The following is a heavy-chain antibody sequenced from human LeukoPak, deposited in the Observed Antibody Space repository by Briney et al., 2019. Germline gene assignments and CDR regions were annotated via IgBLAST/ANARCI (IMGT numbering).Heavy chain of an antibody. J-gene: IGHJ4*02. V-gene: IGHV4-59*12. CDR3: ARDNRDDFWSGYHHRYFDY. CDR1: GGSISSYY. Sequence: PSETLSLTCTVSGGSISSYYWSWIRQPPGKGLEWIGSIYHSGSTYYNPSLKSRVTISVDTSKNQFSLKLSSVTAADTAVYYCARDNRDDFWSGYHHRYFDYWGQGTLVTVSS. D-gene: IGHD3-3*01. CDR2: IYHSGST.